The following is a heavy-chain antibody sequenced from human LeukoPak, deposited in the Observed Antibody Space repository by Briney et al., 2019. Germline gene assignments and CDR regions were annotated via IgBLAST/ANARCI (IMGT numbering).Heavy chain of an antibody. Sequence: SETLSLTCTVSGDSISNNSWWSWVRQPPGKGLEWIGEINHSGSTNYNPSLKSRVTISVDTSKNQFSLKLSSVTAADTAVYYCARDPGYCSGGSCYSYYFDYWGQGTLVTVSS. D-gene: IGHD2-15*01. CDR3: ARDPGYCSGGSCYSYYFDY. J-gene: IGHJ4*02. CDR1: GDSISNNSW. CDR2: INHSGST. V-gene: IGHV4-4*02.